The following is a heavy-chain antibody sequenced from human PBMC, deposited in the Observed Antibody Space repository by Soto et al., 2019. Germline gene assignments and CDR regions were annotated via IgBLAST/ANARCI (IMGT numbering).Heavy chain of an antibody. V-gene: IGHV3-7*03. CDR3: ARAEDYDFWSGPPKYFDS. D-gene: IGHD3-3*01. CDR1: GCTYGRYW. J-gene: IGHJ4*02. Sequence: HPXGSLRLPGSTSGCTYGRYWMTWVSPHKGKGPEWVANIKPDGSEKQYVDSVKGRFTVSRDNAKKSLDLQMTSLRVEDTAVYYSARAEDYDFWSGPPKYFDSWGQGTQGTVYS. CDR2: IKPDGSEK.